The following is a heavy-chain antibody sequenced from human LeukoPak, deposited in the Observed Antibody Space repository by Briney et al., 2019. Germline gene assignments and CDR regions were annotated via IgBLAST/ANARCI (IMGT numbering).Heavy chain of an antibody. V-gene: IGHV1-69*13. Sequence: SVKVSCKASGGTFISYAISWVRQAPGQGLEWMGGIIPIFGTANYAQKFQGRVTITADESTSTAYMELSSLRSEDTAVYYCARVITGYYGSGSYSYYFDYWGQGTLVTVSS. CDR1: GGTFISYA. CDR2: IIPIFGTA. J-gene: IGHJ4*02. D-gene: IGHD3-10*01. CDR3: ARVITGYYGSGSYSYYFDY.